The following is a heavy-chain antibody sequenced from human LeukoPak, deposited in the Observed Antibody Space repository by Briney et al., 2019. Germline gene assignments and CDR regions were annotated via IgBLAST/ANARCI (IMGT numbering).Heavy chain of an antibody. J-gene: IGHJ6*03. CDR3: ARSDFWSGRYYYYMDV. Sequence: SGTLSLTCTVSGGSISSYYWSWIRQPPGKGLEWIGYIYTSGSTNYNPSLKSRVTIPVDTSKNQFSLKLSSVTAADTAVYYCARSDFWSGRYYYYMDVWGKGTTVTVSS. V-gene: IGHV4-4*09. CDR1: GGSISSYY. CDR2: IYTSGST. D-gene: IGHD3-3*01.